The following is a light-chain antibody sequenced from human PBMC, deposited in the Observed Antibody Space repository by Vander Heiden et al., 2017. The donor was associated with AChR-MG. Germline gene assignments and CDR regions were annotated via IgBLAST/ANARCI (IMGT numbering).Light chain of an antibody. J-gene: IGLJ2*01. V-gene: IGLV1-40*01. CDR2: GNS. CDR1: SSNIGAAYD. Sequence: QSVLTQPHSVSGAPGQRVTISCTGTSSNIGAAYDVHWYQHLPGTAPKLLIYGNSNRPSGVPDRFSASKSDTSASLAVTGLHPDDEAVYYCQSYDVSLSAAVFGGGTKLTVL. CDR3: QSYDVSLSAAV.